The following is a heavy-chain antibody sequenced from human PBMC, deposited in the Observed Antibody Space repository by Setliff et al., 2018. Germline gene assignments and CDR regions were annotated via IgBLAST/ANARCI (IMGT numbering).Heavy chain of an antibody. CDR1: GYTFSDYY. CDR3: AIDRGILKRSNYYFYGLDV. Sequence: SCKASGYTFSDYYIHWVQQAPGKGLVWMGRVDPEDGETIHAGKFRGRVTITADTSTDTTYMELNGLTSEDTAVYYCAIDRGILKRSNYYFYGLDVWGQGTTVTVSS. D-gene: IGHD3-10*01. J-gene: IGHJ6*02. V-gene: IGHV1-69-2*01. CDR2: VDPEDGET.